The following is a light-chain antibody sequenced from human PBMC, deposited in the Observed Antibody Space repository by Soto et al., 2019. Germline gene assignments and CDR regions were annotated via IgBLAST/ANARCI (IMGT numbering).Light chain of an antibody. CDR2: GAS. J-gene: IGKJ3*01. CDR1: QSVSSSY. CDR3: QQYCSSLFT. Sequence: EIVLTQSPGTLSLSPGERATLSCRASQSVSSSYLAWYQQKPGQAPRLLIYGASSRATGIPDRFSGSGSGTDFTLTISILELEDFAVYYCQQYCSSLFTFGPGTKVDIK. V-gene: IGKV3-20*01.